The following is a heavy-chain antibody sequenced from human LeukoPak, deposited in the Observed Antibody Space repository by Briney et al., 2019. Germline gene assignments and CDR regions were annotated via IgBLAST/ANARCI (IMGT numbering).Heavy chain of an antibody. Sequence: PGGSLRLSCAASGFTFSSYAMTWVRQAPGRGLEWVSASTGSSGTTYYADSVMGRFTISRDNSKNTLYLQMNSLRAEDTAVYYCAKLQSDGLRTYYGMDVWGQGTTVTVSS. CDR3: AKLQSDGLRTYYGMDV. CDR1: GFTFSSYA. J-gene: IGHJ6*02. V-gene: IGHV3-23*01. D-gene: IGHD4-17*01. CDR2: STGSSGTT.